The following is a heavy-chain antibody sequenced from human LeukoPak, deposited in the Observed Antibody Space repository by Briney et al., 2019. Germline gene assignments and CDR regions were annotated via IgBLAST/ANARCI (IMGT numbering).Heavy chain of an antibody. CDR2: INQDGSKI. D-gene: IGHD5-12*01. CDR3: AREGAGYRGYDYDYFYAMDV. CDR1: EFTFSTYW. Sequence: GGSLRLSCAVSEFTFSTYWMTWVRQAPGKGLEWVANINQDGSKINYVDSVKGRFTISRDNAKNSVYLQMSSLRAEDTALYYCAREGAGYRGYDYDYFYAMDVWGQGTTVTVSS. J-gene: IGHJ6*02. V-gene: IGHV3-7*03.